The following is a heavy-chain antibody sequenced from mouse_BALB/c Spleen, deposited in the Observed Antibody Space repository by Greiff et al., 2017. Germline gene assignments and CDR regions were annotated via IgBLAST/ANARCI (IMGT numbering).Heavy chain of an antibody. V-gene: IGHV5-6-5*01. CDR2: ISSGGST. J-gene: IGHJ1*01. Sequence: EVKVVESGGGLVKPGGSLKLSCAASGFTFSSYAMSWVRQTPEKRLEWVASISSGGSTYYPDSVKGRFTISRDNARNILYLQMSSLRSEDTAMYYCARNYGSSGDWYFDVWGAGTTVTVSS. D-gene: IGHD1-1*01. CDR3: ARNYGSSGDWYFDV. CDR1: GFTFSSYA.